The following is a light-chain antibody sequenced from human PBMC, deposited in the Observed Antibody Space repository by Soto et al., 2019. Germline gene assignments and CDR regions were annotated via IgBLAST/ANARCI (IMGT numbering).Light chain of an antibody. CDR2: DAS. CDR3: QQYNNWPRT. Sequence: ELVMTQSPATLSVSPGERATLSCRASQSVSSYLAWYQQKPGQAPRLLIYDASTRATGIPARFSGSGSGTEFTLTISSLQYEDFAVYYCQQYNNWPRTFGQGTKLEIK. CDR1: QSVSSY. J-gene: IGKJ2*01. V-gene: IGKV3-15*01.